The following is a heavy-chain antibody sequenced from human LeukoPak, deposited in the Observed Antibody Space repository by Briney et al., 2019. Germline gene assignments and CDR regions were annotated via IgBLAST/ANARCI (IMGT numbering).Heavy chain of an antibody. J-gene: IGHJ6*02. CDR2: INPNSGGT. V-gene: IGHV1-2*06. CDR1: GYTFTGYY. Sequence: ASVKVSCKALGYTFTGYYTHWVRQAPGQVLEWMGRINPNSGGTNYAQKFQGRVTMTRDTSISTVYMELSRLRSDDTAVYYCAAWAYVSGNGMDVWGQGTTVTVSS. D-gene: IGHD3-10*01. CDR3: AAWAYVSGNGMDV.